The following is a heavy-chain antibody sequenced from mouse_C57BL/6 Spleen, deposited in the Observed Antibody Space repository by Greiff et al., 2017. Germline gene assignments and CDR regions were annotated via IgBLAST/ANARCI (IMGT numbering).Heavy chain of an antibody. Sequence: EVMLVESGGGLVQPGGSMKLSCVASGFTFSNYWMNWVRQSPEKGLEWVAQIRLKSDNYATHYAESVKGRFTISRDDSKSSVYLQMNNLRAEDTGIYYCTGYGNYWFAYWGQGTLVTVSA. D-gene: IGHD2-1*01. J-gene: IGHJ3*01. V-gene: IGHV6-3*01. CDR2: IRLKSDNYAT. CDR3: TGYGNYWFAY. CDR1: GFTFSNYW.